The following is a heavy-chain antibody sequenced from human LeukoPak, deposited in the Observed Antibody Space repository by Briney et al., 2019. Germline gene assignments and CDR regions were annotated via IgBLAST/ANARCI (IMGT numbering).Heavy chain of an antibody. D-gene: IGHD6-19*01. CDR1: GFTFRNNW. Sequence: GGSLRLSCAASGFTFRNNWMSWVRQAPGKGLEWVANIKQDGSHKNYVDSVKGRFTISRDNAKNSLSLQMNSLRAEDTAVYYCARETPDSSGWDWGQGTLVTVSS. CDR3: ARETPDSSGWD. CDR2: IKQDGSHK. V-gene: IGHV3-7*01. J-gene: IGHJ4*02.